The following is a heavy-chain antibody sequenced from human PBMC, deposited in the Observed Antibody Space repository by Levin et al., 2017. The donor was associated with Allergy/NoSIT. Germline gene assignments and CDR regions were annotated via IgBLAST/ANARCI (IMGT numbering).Heavy chain of an antibody. V-gene: IGHV3-7*04. CDR1: GFTFSIYW. J-gene: IGHJ4*02. D-gene: IGHD3-10*01. CDR3: ARDASYYGSGTNGDYFDY. Sequence: GGSLRLSCAAPGFTFSIYWMSWVRQAPGKGLEWVANIKPDGSAKYYMDSVKGRFTISRDNAKNSLYLQMNSLRAEDTAVYYCARDASYYGSGTNGDYFDYWGQGALVTVSS. CDR2: IKPDGSAK.